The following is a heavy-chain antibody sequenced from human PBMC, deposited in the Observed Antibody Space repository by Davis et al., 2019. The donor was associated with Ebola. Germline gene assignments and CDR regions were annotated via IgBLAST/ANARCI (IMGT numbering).Heavy chain of an antibody. J-gene: IGHJ4*02. CDR1: GGSFSGYY. Sequence: SETLSLTCAVYGGSFSGYYWSWIRQPPGKGLEWIGEINHSGSTNYNPSLKSRVTISVDTSKNQFSLKLSSVTAADTAVYYCAREIAVAYYFDYWGQGTLVTVSS. V-gene: IGHV4-34*01. CDR3: AREIAVAYYFDY. D-gene: IGHD6-19*01. CDR2: INHSGST.